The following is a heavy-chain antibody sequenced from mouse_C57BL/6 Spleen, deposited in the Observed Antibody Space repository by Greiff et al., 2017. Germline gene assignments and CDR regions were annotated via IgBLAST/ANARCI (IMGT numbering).Heavy chain of an antibody. D-gene: IGHD2-3*01. CDR3: ARGGDGLAY. CDR2: IYPGSGST. V-gene: IGHV1-55*01. J-gene: IGHJ3*01. Sequence: QVQLKQPGAELVKPGASVKMSCKASGYTFPSYWLTWVKQRPGQGLEWIGDIYPGSGSTNYNEKFKSKATLTVDTASSTAYLQLSSLTSEDSAVYYCARGGDGLAYWGQGTLVTVSA. CDR1: GYTFPSYW.